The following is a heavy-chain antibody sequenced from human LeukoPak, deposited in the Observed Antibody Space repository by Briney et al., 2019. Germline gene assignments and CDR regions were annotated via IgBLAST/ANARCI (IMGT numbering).Heavy chain of an antibody. CDR1: GGSISSSSYY. CDR2: IYYSGST. J-gene: IGHJ5*02. V-gene: IGHV4-39*01. CDR3: ARTGLRFLEWLLTNWFDP. D-gene: IGHD3-3*01. Sequence: PSETLSLTCTVSGGSISSSSYYWGWIRQPPGKGLEWIVSIYYSGSTYYNPSLKSRVTISVDTSKNQFSLKLSSVTAADTAVYYCARTGLRFLEWLLTNWFDPWGQGTLATVSS.